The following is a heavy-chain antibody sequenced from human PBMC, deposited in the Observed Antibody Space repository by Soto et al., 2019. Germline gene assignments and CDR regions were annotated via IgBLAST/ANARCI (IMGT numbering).Heavy chain of an antibody. CDR2: ISGSGDSP. V-gene: IGHV3-23*01. CDR1: GFTFSNYA. Sequence: GGSLRLSCAASGFTFSNYAISWVRQAPGKGLEWVSIISGSGDSPYYADSVKGRFTISRDNSRNTLYLQMNSLRAGDSAKYYCSKVGSSGLYYFDYWCPTTLVTLSS. J-gene: IGHJ4*02. CDR3: SKVGSSGLYYFDY. D-gene: IGHD6-19*01.